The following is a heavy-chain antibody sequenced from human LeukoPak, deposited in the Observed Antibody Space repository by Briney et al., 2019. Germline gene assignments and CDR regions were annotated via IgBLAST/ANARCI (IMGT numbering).Heavy chain of an antibody. CDR1: GGSFSGYY. D-gene: IGHD5-12*01. V-gene: IGHV4-34*01. Sequence: SETLSLPCAVYGGSFSGYYWSWIRQPPGKRLEWIGEINHSGSTNYNPSLKSRVTISVDTSKNQFSLKLSSVTAADTAVYYCARALRAGYSGYDFRGYSYGNHGYYFDYWGQGTLVTVSS. J-gene: IGHJ4*02. CDR3: ARALRAGYSGYDFRGYSYGNHGYYFDY. CDR2: INHSGST.